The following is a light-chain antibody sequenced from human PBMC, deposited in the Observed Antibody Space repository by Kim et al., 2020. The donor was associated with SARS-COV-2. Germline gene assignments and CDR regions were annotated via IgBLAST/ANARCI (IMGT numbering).Light chain of an antibody. J-gene: IGKJ3*01. CDR2: AF. CDR1: ISSY. Sequence: ISSYIAWYQQKPGKAPKLLIYAFTLQPGVPSRFSDSGSGTEFTLTISTLQPEDFATYYCQQLRAYPRTFGPGTKVDIK. CDR3: QQLRAYPRT. V-gene: IGKV1-9*01.